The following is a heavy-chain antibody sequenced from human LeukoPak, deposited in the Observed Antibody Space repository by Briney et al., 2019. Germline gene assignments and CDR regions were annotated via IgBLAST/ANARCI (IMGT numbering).Heavy chain of an antibody. J-gene: IGHJ4*02. CDR1: GASVSCSDAD. V-gene: IGHV6-1*01. D-gene: IGHD6-19*01. Sequence: SQAVSLTFAGSGASVSCSDADWNWIRQSPARGLEWLGSTYFSSQWYNDYAVSVKNRITIIPDTAKNQFSLQLNSVTPEDTAVYYCARSNFKQWLAPDYWGQGTPVTVSS. CDR3: ARSNFKQWLAPDY. CDR2: TYFSSQWYN.